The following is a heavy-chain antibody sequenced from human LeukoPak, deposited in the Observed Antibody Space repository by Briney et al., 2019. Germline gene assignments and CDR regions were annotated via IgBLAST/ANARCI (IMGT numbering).Heavy chain of an antibody. V-gene: IGHV3-13*01. D-gene: IGHD4-17*01. CDR1: GFTFSSYD. CDR2: IDNGGDT. Sequence: GGSLRLSCAASGFTFSSYDMHWVRQVTGKGLEWVSAIDNGGDTYYPGSVKGRFTISRENAKKSLYLQMNSLRAEDTAVFYCATNDYGASDYWGQGTLVTVSS. J-gene: IGHJ4*02. CDR3: ATNDYGASDY.